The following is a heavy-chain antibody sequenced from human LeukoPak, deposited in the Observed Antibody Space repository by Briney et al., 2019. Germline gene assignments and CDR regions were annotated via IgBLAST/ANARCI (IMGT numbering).Heavy chain of an antibody. V-gene: IGHV1-69*13. J-gene: IGHJ6*02. Sequence: SVKVSCKASGYTFTGYYMHWVRQAPGQGLEWMGGIIPIFGTANYAQKFQGRVTITADESTSTAYMELSSLRSEDTAVYYCARDDYGDRYYYYGMDVWAKGPRSPSP. CDR2: IIPIFGTA. CDR3: ARDDYGDRYYYYGMDV. D-gene: IGHD4-17*01. CDR1: GYTFTGYY.